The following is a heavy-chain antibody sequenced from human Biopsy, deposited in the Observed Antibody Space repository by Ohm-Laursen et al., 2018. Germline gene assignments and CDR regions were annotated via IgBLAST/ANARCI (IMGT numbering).Heavy chain of an antibody. V-gene: IGHV3-11*01. CDR2: ISSGGSTI. CDR1: GFTFSDYQ. D-gene: IGHD3-16*01. Sequence: AASGFTFSDYQMSWIRQTPGKGLEWVSHISSGGSTIFHADSVKGRFTISRDDAKGSLYLQMTNLRAEDTAVYYCGRSYGIMAAPVHLWGQGTLVTVSS. J-gene: IGHJ4*01. CDR3: GRSYGIMAAPVHL.